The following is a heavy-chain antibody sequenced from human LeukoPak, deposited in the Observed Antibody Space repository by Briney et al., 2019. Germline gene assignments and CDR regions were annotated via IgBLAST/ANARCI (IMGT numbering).Heavy chain of an antibody. J-gene: IGHJ6*02. Sequence: ASVKVSCKASGYTFSSYGISWVRQAPGQGLEWVAWIRVNNGDTNYAQSLQGRVTLTTDTSTSTAYLELRSLRSDDTAVYYCARSGYYDSSGYYTLDGMDVWGQGTTVTVSS. V-gene: IGHV1-18*01. CDR1: GYTFSSYG. D-gene: IGHD3-22*01. CDR3: ARSGYYDSSGYYTLDGMDV. CDR2: IRVNNGDT.